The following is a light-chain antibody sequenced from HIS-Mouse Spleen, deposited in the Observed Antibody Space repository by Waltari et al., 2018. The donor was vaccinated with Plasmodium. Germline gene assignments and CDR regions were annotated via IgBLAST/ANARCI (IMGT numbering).Light chain of an antibody. CDR3: CSYAGSYTYV. Sequence: QSALTQPRSVSGSPGQSVTISCTGTSSDVGGYNYVSWYQQHPGKPPKLMIYHVSKRPSGVPDRFSGSKSGNTASLTISGLQAEDEADYYCCSYAGSYTYVFGTGTKVTVL. CDR2: HVS. CDR1: SSDVGGYNY. V-gene: IGLV2-11*01. J-gene: IGLJ1*01.